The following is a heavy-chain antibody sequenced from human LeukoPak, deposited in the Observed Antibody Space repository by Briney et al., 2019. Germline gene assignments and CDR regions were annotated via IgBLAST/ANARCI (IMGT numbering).Heavy chain of an antibody. V-gene: IGHV3-30*09. Sequence: PGGSLRLSCAASGFTFSTSTMHWVRQAPGKGLEWVAVISYDGSNKFYADSVKGRFAISRDNSKNTMYFQMNSLRGYDSAVYYCARPLSNGYFHDSGGYYPYAMDVWGQGTTVTVSS. D-gene: IGHD3-22*01. CDR1: GFTFSTST. J-gene: IGHJ6*02. CDR2: ISYDGSNK. CDR3: ARPLSNGYFHDSGGYYPYAMDV.